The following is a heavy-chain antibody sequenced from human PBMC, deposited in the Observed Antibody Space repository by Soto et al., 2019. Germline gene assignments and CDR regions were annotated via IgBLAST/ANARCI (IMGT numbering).Heavy chain of an antibody. D-gene: IGHD4-17*01. CDR1: GGSISSYY. CDR2: IYYSGST. Sequence: PSETLSLTCTVSGGSISSYYWSWIRPPPGKGLEWIGYIYYSGSTNYNPSLKSRVTISVDTSKNQFSLKLSSVTAAGTAVYYCARGGGYGDYVYYYYGRDVWGQGTTVTVSS. J-gene: IGHJ6*02. CDR3: ARGGGYGDYVYYYYGRDV. V-gene: IGHV4-59*01.